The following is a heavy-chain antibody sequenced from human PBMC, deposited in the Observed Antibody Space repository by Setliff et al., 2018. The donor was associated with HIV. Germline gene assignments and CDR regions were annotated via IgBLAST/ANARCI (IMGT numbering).Heavy chain of an antibody. D-gene: IGHD4-4*01. J-gene: IGHJ5*02. CDR2: LYPGDSDI. CDR3: ARAPNSPPYSNVFFVDH. Sequence: GESLKISCQTSGYTFSMYWIGWVRQRPGKGLEWMAILYPGDSDIRYSPSFQGQVTISADKSIGAAYLQWRSLKAWDTGMYFCARAPNSPPYSNVFFVDHWGQGTLVTVSS. CDR1: GYTFSMYW. V-gene: IGHV5-51*01.